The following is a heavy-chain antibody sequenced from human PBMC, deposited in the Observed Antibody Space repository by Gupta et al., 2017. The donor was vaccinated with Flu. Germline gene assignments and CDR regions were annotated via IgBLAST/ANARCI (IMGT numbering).Heavy chain of an antibody. CDR3: AKPRPYSNYVLFDY. J-gene: IGHJ4*02. D-gene: IGHD4-4*01. V-gene: IGHV3-23*01. Sequence: SSYAMSWVRQAPGKGLEGVAAISGSGGSTYYEDSVKGRFTISRDNSKNTLYLQMNRLRAEETAVYYCAKPRPYSNYVLFDYGGQGTLVTVSS. CDR2: ISGSGGST. CDR1: SSYA.